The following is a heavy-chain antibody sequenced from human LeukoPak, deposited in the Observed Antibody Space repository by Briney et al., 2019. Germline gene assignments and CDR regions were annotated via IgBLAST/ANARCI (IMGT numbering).Heavy chain of an antibody. D-gene: IGHD6-19*01. V-gene: IGHV4-59*08. CDR3: ARYASGGFHFDY. Sequence: SETLSLTCTVSGGSINSYYWSWIRQPPGKGLEWIGYIYYSGSTNYNPSLRSRVTISVDTSKNQFSLKLTSVSAADTAVYYCARYASGGFHFDYWGQGTLVTVSS. CDR1: GGSINSYY. J-gene: IGHJ4*02. CDR2: IYYSGST.